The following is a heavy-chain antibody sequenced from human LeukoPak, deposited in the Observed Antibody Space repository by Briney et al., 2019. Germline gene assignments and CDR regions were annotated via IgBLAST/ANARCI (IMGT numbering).Heavy chain of an antibody. J-gene: IGHJ3*02. V-gene: IGHV3-21*01. D-gene: IGHD7-27*01. CDR3: ASVEIWGAFDI. Sequence: GGSLRLSCAASGLTFSSYSMNWVRQAPGKGLEWVSSISSSSSYIYYADSVKGRFTISRDNAKNSLYLQMNSLRAEDTAVYYCASVEIWGAFDIWGQGTMVTVSS. CDR2: ISSSSSYI. CDR1: GLTFSSYS.